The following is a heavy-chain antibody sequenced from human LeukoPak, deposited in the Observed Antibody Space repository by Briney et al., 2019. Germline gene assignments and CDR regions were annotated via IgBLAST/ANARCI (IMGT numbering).Heavy chain of an antibody. CDR3: ARSGWELLPVWYFDY. CDR2: IYYSGST. D-gene: IGHD1-26*01. V-gene: IGHV4-59*07. J-gene: IGHJ4*02. CDR1: GGSISSYT. Sequence: TATPSLTCTVSGGSISSYTSSWIRHTPGKRREWIGNIYYSGSTNYNPSLKSRVTISVDTSKNQFSLKLSSVTAADTAVYYCARSGWELLPVWYFDYWGQGTLVTVSS.